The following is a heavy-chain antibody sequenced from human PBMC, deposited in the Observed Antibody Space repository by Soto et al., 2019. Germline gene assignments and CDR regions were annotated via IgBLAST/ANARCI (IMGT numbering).Heavy chain of an antibody. D-gene: IGHD2-2*01. V-gene: IGHV1-3*01. CDR1: GYIFSNYA. CDR3: ARGYCSSTSCQYYVDY. J-gene: IGHJ4*02. CDR2: INAGNGET. Sequence: QVQLVQSGAEVQKPGASVKVSCKASGYIFSNYAIHWIRRAPGQRLEWMGWINAGNGETKYSQNFQGRITITRATSASTAYMELSSLRSEDTALYLCARGYCSSTSCQYYVDYWGQGSLVTVSS.